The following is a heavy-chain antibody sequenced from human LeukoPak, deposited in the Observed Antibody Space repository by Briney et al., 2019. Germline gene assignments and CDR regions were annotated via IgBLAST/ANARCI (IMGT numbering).Heavy chain of an antibody. J-gene: IGHJ4*02. CDR2: ISAYNGDT. CDR1: GYTXRNYG. D-gene: IGHD5-12*01. Sequence: ASVKVSCKASGYTXRNYGISGVRQAPGQGLEWMGWISAYNGDTNYAQNLQGRVTMTTDTSTSTAYMELRSLRSDDTAVYYCARDPTNTSGYYAYFDYWGQGTLVTVSS. CDR3: ARDPTNTSGYYAYFDY. V-gene: IGHV1-18*01.